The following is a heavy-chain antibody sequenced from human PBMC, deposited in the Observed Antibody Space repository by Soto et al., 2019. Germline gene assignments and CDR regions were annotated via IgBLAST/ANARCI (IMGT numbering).Heavy chain of an antibody. CDR3: ARRAYYYDSSGYYYARFGDQVGGFDP. CDR1: GGSISSGGYY. V-gene: IGHV4-31*03. Sequence: QVQLQESGPGLVKPSQTLSLTCTVSGGSISSGGYYWSWIRQHPGKGLEWIGYIYYSGSTYYNPSLKSRVTISVDTSKNQFSLKLSSVTAADTAVYYCARRAYYYDSSGYYYARFGDQVGGFDPWGQGTLVTVSS. CDR2: IYYSGST. J-gene: IGHJ5*02. D-gene: IGHD3-22*01.